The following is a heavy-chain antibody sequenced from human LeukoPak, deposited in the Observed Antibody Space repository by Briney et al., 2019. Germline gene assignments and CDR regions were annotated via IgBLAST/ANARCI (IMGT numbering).Heavy chain of an antibody. V-gene: IGHV3-66*01. J-gene: IGHJ6*02. Sequence: GSLRLSCAASGFTVSSNYMGWVRQAPGKGLEWVSVIYSGGSTYYADSVKGRFTISRDNSKNTLYLQMNSLRAEDTAVYYCAREARGLAYYYGMDVWGQGTTVTVSS. CDR3: AREARGLAYYYGMDV. CDR1: GFTVSSNY. CDR2: IYSGGST.